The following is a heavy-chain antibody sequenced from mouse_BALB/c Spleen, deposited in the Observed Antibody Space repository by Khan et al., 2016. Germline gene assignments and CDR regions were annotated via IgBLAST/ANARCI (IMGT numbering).Heavy chain of an antibody. V-gene: IGHV3-2*02. CDR2: ISYSGST. CDR1: GYSITSDYA. Sequence: EVQLQESGPGLVKPSQSLSLTCTVTGYSITSDYAWNWIRQFPGNKLEWMGYISYSGSTSYNPSLKSRISITRDTSKNQFFLQLNSVTTEDTATYYCAREDEDYLDYWGQGTTLTVSS. J-gene: IGHJ2*01. CDR3: AREDEDYLDY.